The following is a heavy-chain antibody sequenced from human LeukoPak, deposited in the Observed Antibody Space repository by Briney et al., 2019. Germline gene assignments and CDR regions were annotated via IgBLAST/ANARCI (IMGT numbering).Heavy chain of an antibody. V-gene: IGHV3-53*01. Sequence: GGSLRLSCAASGFTVSSNYMSWVRQAPGKGLEWVSVIYSGGSTYYADSVKGRFTISRDNSKNTLYLQMNSLRAEDTAVYYCAREIPHYCSGGSCYSSFGDYRGQGTLVTVSS. CDR2: IYSGGST. J-gene: IGHJ4*02. D-gene: IGHD2-15*01. CDR1: GFTVSSNY. CDR3: AREIPHYCSGGSCYSSFGDY.